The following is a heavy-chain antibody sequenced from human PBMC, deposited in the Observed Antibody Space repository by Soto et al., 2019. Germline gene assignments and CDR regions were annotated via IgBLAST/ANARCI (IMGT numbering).Heavy chain of an antibody. Sequence: SETLSLTCTVSGGSISSYYWSWIRQPPGKGLEWIGYIYYSGSTNYNPSLKSRVTISVDTSKNQFSLKLSSVTAADTAVYYCAGAGLVADRGWYYYGMDVWGQGTTVTVSS. CDR2: IYYSGST. J-gene: IGHJ6*02. D-gene: IGHD2-15*01. CDR1: GGSISSYY. V-gene: IGHV4-59*01. CDR3: AGAGLVADRGWYYYGMDV.